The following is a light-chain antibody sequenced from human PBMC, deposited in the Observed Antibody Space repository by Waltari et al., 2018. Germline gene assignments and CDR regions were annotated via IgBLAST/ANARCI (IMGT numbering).Light chain of an antibody. CDR2: GVN. Sequence: WYQKRPGKAPQLIIWGVNRVPSGVLDRFSASKSVNTASLTISGLQADDEADYYCCSYAGDSTYVFGTGAKVTVL. J-gene: IGLJ1*01. V-gene: IGLV2-23*02. CDR3: CSYAGDSTYV.